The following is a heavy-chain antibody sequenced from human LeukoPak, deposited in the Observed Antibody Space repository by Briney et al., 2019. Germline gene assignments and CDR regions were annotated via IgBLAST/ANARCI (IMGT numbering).Heavy chain of an antibody. J-gene: IGHJ4*02. CDR2: ISSSGSTI. CDR3: TTCRGSYFFDY. V-gene: IGHV3-11*04. CDR1: GFTFSDYY. Sequence: GGSLRLSCAASGFTFSDYYMSWIRQAPGKGLEWVSYISSSGSTIYYADSVKGRFTISRDNAKNSLYLQMNSLRVEDTAVYYCTTCRGSYFFDYWGQGTLVTVSS. D-gene: IGHD1-26*01.